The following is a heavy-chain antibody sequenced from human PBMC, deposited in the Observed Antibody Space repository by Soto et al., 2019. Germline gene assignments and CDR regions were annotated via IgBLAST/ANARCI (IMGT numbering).Heavy chain of an antibody. CDR3: AGGIAAALTGWFNP. CDR2: ISSNGGST. J-gene: IGHJ5*02. Sequence: GGSLRLSCAASGFTFSSYAMHWVRQAPGKGLEYVSAISSNGGSTYYANSVKGRFTISRDNSKNTLYLQMGSLRAEDMAEYNCAGGIAAALTGWFNPWGQGTRVTVS. V-gene: IGHV3-64*01. D-gene: IGHD6-13*01. CDR1: GFTFSSYA.